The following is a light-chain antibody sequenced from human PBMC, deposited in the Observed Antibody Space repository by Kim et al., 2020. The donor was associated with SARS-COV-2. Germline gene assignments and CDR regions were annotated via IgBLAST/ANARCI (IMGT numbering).Light chain of an antibody. J-gene: IGLJ3*02. CDR2: EVS. V-gene: IGLV2-8*01. CDR1: SSDVGGYHY. Sequence: GQSVPISCTGTSSDVGGYHYVSWYQQHPGKAPKLMIYEVSKRPSGVPDRFSGSKSGNTASLTVSGLRAEDEADYYCSSYAGSNNWVFGGGTQLTVL. CDR3: SSYAGSNNWV.